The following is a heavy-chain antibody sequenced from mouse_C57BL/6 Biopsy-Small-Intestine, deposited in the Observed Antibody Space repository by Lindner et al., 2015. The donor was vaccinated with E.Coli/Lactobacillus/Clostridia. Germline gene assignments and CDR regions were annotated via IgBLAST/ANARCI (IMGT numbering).Heavy chain of an antibody. CDR3: AREYYYGSSYGGYFDV. CDR1: GYTFTDYY. D-gene: IGHD1-1*01. J-gene: IGHJ1*03. V-gene: IGHV1-84*01. CDR2: IYPGSGNT. Sequence: VQLQESGAELMKPGASVKLSCKATGYTFTDYYINWVKQRPGQGLEWIGWIYPGSGNTKYNEKFKGKATLTVDTSSSTAYMQLSSLTSEDSAVYFCAREYYYGSSYGGYFDVWGTGTTVTVSS.